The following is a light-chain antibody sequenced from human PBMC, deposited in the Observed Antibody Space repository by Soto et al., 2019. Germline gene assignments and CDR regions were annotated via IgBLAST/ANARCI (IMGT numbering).Light chain of an antibody. Sequence: QSALTQPASVSGSPGQSITISCTATSSDVGSNNVVSWYQQHPGKAPQLMIYDGNKRPSGVSNRFSGSKSGNTASLTISGLQAEDEADYYCCSYACSSSSVVFGGGTKLTVL. V-gene: IGLV2-23*01. J-gene: IGLJ2*01. CDR2: DGN. CDR1: SSDVGSNNV. CDR3: CSYACSSSSVV.